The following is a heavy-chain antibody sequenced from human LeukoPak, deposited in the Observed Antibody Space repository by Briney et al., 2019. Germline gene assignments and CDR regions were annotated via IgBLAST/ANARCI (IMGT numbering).Heavy chain of an antibody. Sequence: GGSLRLSCAASGFTFSSSAMSWVRQAPGKGLEWVSAISNNGGYTYYADSVQGRFTISRDNSKSTLCLQMSSLRAEDTAVYYCAKQLGYCSDGSCYFPYWGQGTLVTVSS. CDR3: AKQLGYCSDGSCYFPY. CDR2: ISNNGGYT. V-gene: IGHV3-23*01. CDR1: GFTFSSSA. J-gene: IGHJ4*02. D-gene: IGHD2-15*01.